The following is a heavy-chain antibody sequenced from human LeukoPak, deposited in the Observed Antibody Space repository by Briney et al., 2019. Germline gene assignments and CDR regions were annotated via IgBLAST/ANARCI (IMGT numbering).Heavy chain of an antibody. CDR1: GYTFTCYY. CDR3: AKGDSSSWFWFDP. V-gene: IGHV1-2*02. CDR2: INPNSGGT. J-gene: IGHJ5*02. Sequence: GASVTVSCKASGYTFTCYYMHWVRQAPGQGLEWMGWINPNSGGTNYAQKFQGRVTMTRDTSISTAYMELSRLRSDDTAVYYCAKGDSSSWFWFDPWGQGTLVTVSS. D-gene: IGHD6-13*01.